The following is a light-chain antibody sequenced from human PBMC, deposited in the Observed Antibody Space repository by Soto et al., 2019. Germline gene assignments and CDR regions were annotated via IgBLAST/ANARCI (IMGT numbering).Light chain of an antibody. CDR3: LQDYSYPWT. Sequence: AIQMTQSPSSLSASVGDRVTITCRASQGIRNDLGWYQQKPGKAPKLLIFAASSLQSGAQSRFSGSGSGTDFTLTISSLRPEDFASYYCLQDYSYPWTFGQGTKVEIK. CDR2: AAS. J-gene: IGKJ1*01. V-gene: IGKV1-6*01. CDR1: QGIRND.